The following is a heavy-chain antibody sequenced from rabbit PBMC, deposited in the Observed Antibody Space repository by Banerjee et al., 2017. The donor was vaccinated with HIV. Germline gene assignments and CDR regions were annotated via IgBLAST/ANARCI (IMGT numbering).Heavy chain of an antibody. J-gene: IGHJ3*01. CDR1: GFSFSSYW. D-gene: IGHD1-1*01. Sequence: QEQLVESGGGLVQPEGSLTLTCTASGFSFSSYWMSWVRRAPGKGLEWIGWISPGGSASYASWAKGRFTISKTSSTTVTLQMTSLTAADTATYFCARGGGTIILDFWGPGTLVTVS. CDR2: ISPGGSA. V-gene: IGHV1S45*01. CDR3: ARGGGTIILDF.